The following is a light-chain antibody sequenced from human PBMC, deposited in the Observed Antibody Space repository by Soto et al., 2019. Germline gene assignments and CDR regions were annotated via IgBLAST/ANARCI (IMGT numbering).Light chain of an antibody. Sequence: DIQMTQSPSSLSASVGDRATITCRASMTFGNYLNWYQQRPGKTPSLLGYDASNLRSGVPSKFSGSGSGTDFTPTTSSLQPEDFGTYYYQQIHSTSSYTFSQGSRVDVK. V-gene: IGKV1-39*01. J-gene: IGKJ2*01. CDR2: DAS. CDR1: MTFGNY. CDR3: QQIHSTSSYT.